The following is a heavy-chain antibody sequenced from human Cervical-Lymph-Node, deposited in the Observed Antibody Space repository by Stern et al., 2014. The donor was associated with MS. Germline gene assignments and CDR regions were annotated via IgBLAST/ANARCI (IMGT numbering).Heavy chain of an antibody. Sequence: QVQLQESGPGLVKPSQTLSLTCTVSGGSISSGDDYWSWIRQPPGKGLEWMGFISYTGSTKYNPSLRSRFAISMDTSKRQFSLNLTSVTAADTAVYYCARGGIFDYWGQGILVTVSS. J-gene: IGHJ4*02. V-gene: IGHV4-30-4*01. CDR2: ISYTGST. CDR3: ARGGIFDY. CDR1: GGSISSGDDY.